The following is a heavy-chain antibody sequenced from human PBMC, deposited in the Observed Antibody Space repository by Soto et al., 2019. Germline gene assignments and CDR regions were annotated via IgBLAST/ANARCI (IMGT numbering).Heavy chain of an antibody. D-gene: IGHD3-16*02. CDR3: ASPSSIWGGYRPFDY. CDR2: INSDGSST. V-gene: IGHV3-74*01. J-gene: IGHJ4*02. CDR1: GFTFSRYW. Sequence: VQLVESGGGLVQPGGSLRLSCAASGFTFSRYWMHWVRQAPGKGLVWVSHINSDGSSTNYADSVKGRFTISRDNAKNTLYLQMNSLRAEDTAVYYCASPSSIWGGYRPFDYWGQGTLVTVSS.